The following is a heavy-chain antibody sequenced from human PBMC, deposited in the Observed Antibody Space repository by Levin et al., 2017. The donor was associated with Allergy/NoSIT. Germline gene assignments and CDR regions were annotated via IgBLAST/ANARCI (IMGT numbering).Heavy chain of an antibody. CDR1: GFTFSSYE. D-gene: IGHD5-12*01. CDR2: ISSSGSTI. CDR3: ARVGIVATIDWGEAGYGMDV. V-gene: IGHV3-48*03. J-gene: IGHJ6*02. Sequence: GESLKISCAASGFTFSSYEMNWVRQAPGKGLEWVSYISSSGSTIYYADSVKGRFTISRDNAKNSLYLQMNSLRAEDTAVYYCARVGIVATIDWGEAGYGMDVWGQGTTVTVSS.